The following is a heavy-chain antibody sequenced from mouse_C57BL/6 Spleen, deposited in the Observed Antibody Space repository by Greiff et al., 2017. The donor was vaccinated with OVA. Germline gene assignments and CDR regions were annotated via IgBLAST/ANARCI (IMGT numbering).Heavy chain of an antibody. D-gene: IGHD2-5*01. Sequence: QVQLKQSGAELVKPGASVKMSCKASGYTFTTYPIEWMKQNHGKSLEWIGNFHPYNDDTKYNEKFKGKATLTVEKSSSTVYLELSRLTSDDSAVYSCARKAYYSNYDWYFDVWGTGTTVTVSS. CDR3: ARKAYYSNYDWYFDV. V-gene: IGHV1-47*01. J-gene: IGHJ1*03. CDR2: FHPYNDDT. CDR1: GYTFTTYP.